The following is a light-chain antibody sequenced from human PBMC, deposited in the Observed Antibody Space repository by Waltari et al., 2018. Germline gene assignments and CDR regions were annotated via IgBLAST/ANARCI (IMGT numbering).Light chain of an antibody. CDR3: QVWDSGSDHYV. CDR1: KIGSKN. V-gene: IGLV3-21*02. CDR2: DDG. Sequence: SYELTQPPSVSVAPGQTARITWDGGKIGSKNVNWYQHKPGQAPVLVVYDDGDRPSGIPERFSGSNSGNTAALTISRVDAGDEAEYYCQVWDSGSDHYVFGTVTKVTVL. J-gene: IGLJ1*01.